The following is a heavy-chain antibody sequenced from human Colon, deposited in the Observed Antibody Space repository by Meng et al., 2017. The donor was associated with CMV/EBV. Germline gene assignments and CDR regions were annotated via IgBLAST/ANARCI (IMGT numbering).Heavy chain of an antibody. V-gene: IGHV3-21*01. CDR3: ARDKSRGFLEWLLAHFDY. D-gene: IGHD3-3*01. Sequence: GESLKISCAASVFTFSSYSMNWVRQAPGKGLEWVSSISSSSSYIYYADSVKGRFTISRDNAKNSLYLQMNSLRAEDTAVYYCARDKSRGFLEWLLAHFDYWGQGTLVTVSS. J-gene: IGHJ4*02. CDR1: VFTFSSYS. CDR2: ISSSSSYI.